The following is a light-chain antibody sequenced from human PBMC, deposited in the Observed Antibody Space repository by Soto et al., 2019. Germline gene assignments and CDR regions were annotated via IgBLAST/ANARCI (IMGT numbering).Light chain of an antibody. CDR1: SSNIGAGYE. V-gene: IGLV1-40*01. CDR2: SND. J-gene: IGLJ3*02. CDR3: ASWDESLNGWV. Sequence: QSVLTQPPSVSGAPGQRVTISCIGGSSNIGAGYEVHWYQQLPGTVPKLLIFSNDQRPSGVSDRFSGSKSGSSASLAISGLQSADEAEYFCASWDESLNGWVFGGGTKVTVL.